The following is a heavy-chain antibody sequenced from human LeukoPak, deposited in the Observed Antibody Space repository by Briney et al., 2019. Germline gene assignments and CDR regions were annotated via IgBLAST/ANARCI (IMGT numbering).Heavy chain of an antibody. Sequence: GGSLRLSCAASGFTFSSYGMSWVRQAPGKGLEWVSAISGSGGSTYYADSVKGRFTISRDNSKNTLYLQMNSLRAEDTAVYYCARGRAHYYDMDVWGKGTTVTVSS. CDR3: ARGRAHYYDMDV. CDR2: ISGSGGST. CDR1: GFTFSSYG. J-gene: IGHJ6*03. V-gene: IGHV3-23*01.